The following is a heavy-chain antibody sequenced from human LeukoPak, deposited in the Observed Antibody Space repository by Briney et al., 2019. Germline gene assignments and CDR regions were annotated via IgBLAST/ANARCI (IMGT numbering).Heavy chain of an antibody. J-gene: IGHJ4*02. CDR2: INPNSGGT. Sequence: ASVKLSCKASGYTFTGYYMHWGRQAPGQRLEWMGRINPNSGGTNYAKKLQGRVTMTRDTSISTAYRELSRLRSDDTAVYYCARGAVGGYCSSTSCLPLRWGQGTLVTVSS. D-gene: IGHD2-2*03. CDR3: ARGAVGGYCSSTSCLPLR. V-gene: IGHV1-2*06. CDR1: GYTFTGYY.